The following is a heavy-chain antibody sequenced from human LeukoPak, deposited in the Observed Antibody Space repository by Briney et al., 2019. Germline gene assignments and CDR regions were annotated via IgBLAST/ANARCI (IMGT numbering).Heavy chain of an antibody. CDR2: IWSDATNM. J-gene: IGHJ4*02. CDR1: GFIFTDYG. CDR3: AKDAQRGFDYSNSFQY. D-gene: IGHD4-11*01. Sequence: PGGSLRLSCAASGFIFTDYGFHWVRQAPGKGLEWVAAIWSDATNMLYANSVKGRFFIQRDDYQNTVYLEMSSLRAEDTAVYYCAKDAQRGFDYSNSFQYWGQGSLVTVSS. V-gene: IGHV3-33*06.